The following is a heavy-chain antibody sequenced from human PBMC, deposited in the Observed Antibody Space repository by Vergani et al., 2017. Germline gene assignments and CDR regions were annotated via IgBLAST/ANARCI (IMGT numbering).Heavy chain of an antibody. CDR2: IYTSGST. CDR3: ARGDNYYDSSGYYPRYYYYMDV. V-gene: IGHV4-61*02. CDR1: GGSISSGSYY. D-gene: IGHD3-22*01. Sequence: QVQLQESGPGLVKPSQTLSLTCTVPGGSISSGSYYWSWIRQPAGKGLEWIGRIYTSGSTNYNPSLKSRVTMSVDTSKNQFSLKLSSVTAADTAVYYCARGDNYYDSSGYYPRYYYYMDVWGKGP. J-gene: IGHJ6*03.